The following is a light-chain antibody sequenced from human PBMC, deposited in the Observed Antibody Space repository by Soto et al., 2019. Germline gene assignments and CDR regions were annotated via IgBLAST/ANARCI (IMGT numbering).Light chain of an antibody. CDR3: SSYTSSSHVV. V-gene: IGLV2-14*03. J-gene: IGLJ2*01. CDR2: DVS. Sequence: QSALTQPASVSGSPGQSITISCTGTSSDVGAYNFVSWFQQHPGKAPKLMIYDVSHRPSGVSNRFSGSKSGNTASLTISGLQAEDEADYYCSSYTSSSHVVFGGGTKLTVL. CDR1: SSDVGAYNF.